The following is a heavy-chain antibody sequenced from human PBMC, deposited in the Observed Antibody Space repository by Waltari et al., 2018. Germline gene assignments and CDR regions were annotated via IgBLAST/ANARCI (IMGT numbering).Heavy chain of an antibody. CDR2: INWDGDNT. V-gene: IGHV3-43*01. D-gene: IGHD6-13*01. CDR3: AKGTMAAAAAFDI. CDR1: GFTFGEFP. Sequence: EVQLVESGGGLVQPGGSLRLSCAGAGFTFGEFPMHWVRQAPGKGPEWVSLINWDGDNTNYADSVKGRFTISRDNSRNSLSLQMNSLRTEDTAFYYCAKGTMAAAAAFDIWGQGTMVTVSS. J-gene: IGHJ3*02.